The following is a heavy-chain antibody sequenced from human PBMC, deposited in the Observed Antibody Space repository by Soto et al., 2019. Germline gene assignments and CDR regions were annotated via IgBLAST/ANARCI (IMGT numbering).Heavy chain of an antibody. CDR1: GYSFTSYW. CDR2: IDPSDSYT. J-gene: IGHJ6*02. Sequence: GESLKISCKGSGYSFTSYWISWVRQMPGKGLEWMGRIDPSDSYTNYSPSFQGHVTISADKSISTAYLQWSSLKASDTAMYYCARQKGLSSKGVAARSWYYYGMDVWGHGTTVTVSS. D-gene: IGHD6-6*01. CDR3: ARQKGLSSKGVAARSWYYYGMDV. V-gene: IGHV5-10-1*01.